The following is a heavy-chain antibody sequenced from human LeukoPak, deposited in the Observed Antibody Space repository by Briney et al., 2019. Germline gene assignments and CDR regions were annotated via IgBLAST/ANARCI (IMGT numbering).Heavy chain of an antibody. V-gene: IGHV3-23*01. D-gene: IGHD1-26*01. Sequence: GGSLRLSCAASGFTFSSYAMSWVRQAPGKGLEWVSAISGSGGSTYCADSVKGRFTISRDNSKNTLYLQMNSLRAGDTAVYYCAKAGEWELLKGYFDYWGQGTLVTVSS. CDR1: GFTFSSYA. J-gene: IGHJ4*02. CDR3: AKAGEWELLKGYFDY. CDR2: ISGSGGST.